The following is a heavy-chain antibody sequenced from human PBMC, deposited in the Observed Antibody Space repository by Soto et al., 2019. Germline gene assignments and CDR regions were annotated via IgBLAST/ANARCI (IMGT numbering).Heavy chain of an antibody. Sequence: GGSLRLSCEGSGFTFSDYYISWIRQAPGKGLEWISYSSSSGTFSRYADSVKGRFSISRDNTKNLLYLQMNSLRAEDTAVYYCARSGDNYNRLDYWGQGTPVTVSS. J-gene: IGHJ4*02. V-gene: IGHV3-11*06. D-gene: IGHD1-1*01. CDR3: ARSGDNYNRLDY. CDR1: GFTFSDYY. CDR2: SSSSGTFS.